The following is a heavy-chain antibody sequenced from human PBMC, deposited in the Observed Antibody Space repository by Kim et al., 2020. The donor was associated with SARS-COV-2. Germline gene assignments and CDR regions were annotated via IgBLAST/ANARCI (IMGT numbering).Heavy chain of an antibody. CDR2: IWYDGSNK. Sequence: GGSLRLSCAASGFTFSSYGMHWVRQAPGKGLEWVAVIWYDGSNKYYADSVKGRFTISRDNSKNTLYLQMNSLRAEDTAVYYCARDGPGFYGDYPGSYDYYDGMDVWGQGTTVTVSS. V-gene: IGHV3-33*08. J-gene: IGHJ6*02. CDR1: GFTFSSYG. CDR3: ARDGPGFYGDYPGSYDYYDGMDV. D-gene: IGHD4-17*01.